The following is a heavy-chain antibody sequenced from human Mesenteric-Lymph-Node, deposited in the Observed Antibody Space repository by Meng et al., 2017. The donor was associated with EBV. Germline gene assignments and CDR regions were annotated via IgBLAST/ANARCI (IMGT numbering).Heavy chain of an antibody. Sequence: QVHLQQWGAGLLKPSETLSLTCAVYGGSFSGYYWSWIRQPPGKGLEWIGEINHSGSTNYNPSLKSRVTISVDTSKNQFSLKLSSVTAADTAVYYCARRGKVGAGYWGQGTLVTVSS. J-gene: IGHJ4*02. V-gene: IGHV4-34*01. CDR2: INHSGST. CDR1: GGSFSGYY. CDR3: ARRGKVGAGY. D-gene: IGHD1-26*01.